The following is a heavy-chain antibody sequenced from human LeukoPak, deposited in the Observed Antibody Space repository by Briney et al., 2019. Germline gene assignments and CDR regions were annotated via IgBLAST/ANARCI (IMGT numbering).Heavy chain of an antibody. J-gene: IGHJ6*03. V-gene: IGHV4-31*03. D-gene: IGHD2-2*01. CDR1: GGSISSGGYY. Sequence: SETLSLTCTVSGGSISSGGYYWSWIRQHPGKGLEWIGYIYYSGSTYYNPSLKSRVTISVDTSKNQFCLKLSSVTAADTAVYYCARDAREFLVVPAASYYYYYMDVWGKGTTVTVSS. CDR2: IYYSGST. CDR3: ARDAREFLVVPAASYYYYYMDV.